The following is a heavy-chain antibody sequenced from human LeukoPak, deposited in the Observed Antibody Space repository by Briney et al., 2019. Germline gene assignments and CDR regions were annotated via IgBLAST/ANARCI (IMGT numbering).Heavy chain of an antibody. CDR3: ARDGLAAATLHWCFDL. CDR1: GFTFSSYE. V-gene: IGHV3-48*03. D-gene: IGHD6-25*01. J-gene: IGHJ2*01. Sequence: PGGSLRLSCAASGFTFSSYEMHWVRQAPGKGLEWVSYISSSDSTIYYADSVKGRFTISRDNAKNSLYLQVHGLRAEDTAVYYCARDGLAAATLHWCFDLWGRGTLVTVSS. CDR2: ISSSDSTI.